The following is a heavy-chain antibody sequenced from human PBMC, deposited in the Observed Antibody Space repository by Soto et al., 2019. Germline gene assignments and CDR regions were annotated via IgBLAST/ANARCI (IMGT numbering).Heavy chain of an antibody. Sequence: SETLSLTCTVSGGSISSYYWSWIRQPPGKGLEWIGYIYYSGSTNYNPSLKSRVTISVDTSKNHFSLKLSSVTAADTAVYYCARGLGYDYVWGSYREFDYWGQGTLVTV. V-gene: IGHV4-59*01. J-gene: IGHJ4*02. CDR1: GGSISSYY. CDR2: IYYSGST. D-gene: IGHD3-16*02. CDR3: ARGLGYDYVWGSYREFDY.